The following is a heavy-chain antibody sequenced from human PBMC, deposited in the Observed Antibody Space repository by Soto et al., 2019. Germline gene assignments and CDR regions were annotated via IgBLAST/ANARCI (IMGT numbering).Heavy chain of an antibody. J-gene: IGHJ6*02. Sequence: QVQLQQWGAGLLKPSETLSLTCAVYGGSFSGYYWSWIRQPPGKGLEWIGEINHSGSTNYNPSLKSRVTISVDTSKNQFSLKLSSVTAADTAVYYCAGLRGITIFDAYGMDVWGQGTTVTVSS. CDR2: INHSGST. V-gene: IGHV4-34*01. CDR3: AGLRGITIFDAYGMDV. D-gene: IGHD3-3*01. CDR1: GGSFSGYY.